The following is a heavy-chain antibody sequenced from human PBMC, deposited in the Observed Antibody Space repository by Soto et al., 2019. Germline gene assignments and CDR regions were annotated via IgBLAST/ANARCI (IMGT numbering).Heavy chain of an antibody. CDR3: ANQRATGH. CDR2: ISYDGNTK. V-gene: IGHV3-30*18. CDR1: GFTFSNYG. Sequence: QVQLVESGGGVVQPGRSLRLSCEASGFTFSNYGMHWVRQAPGKGLEWVAVISYDGNTKYYSDSVKGRFTISRDNSKNTLYLQLNSLRTEDTAVYYCANQRATGHWGRGTLVTVSA. J-gene: IGHJ4*02.